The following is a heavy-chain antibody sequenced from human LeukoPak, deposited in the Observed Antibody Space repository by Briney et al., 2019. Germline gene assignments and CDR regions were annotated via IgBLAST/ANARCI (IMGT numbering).Heavy chain of an antibody. D-gene: IGHD4-17*01. J-gene: IGHJ6*03. CDR2: INWNGGST. CDR1: GFTFDDYG. V-gene: IGHV3-20*04. CDR3: ARPVHGASDYYYMDV. Sequence: PGGSLRLSCAASGFTFDDYGMSWVRQAPGKGLEWVSGINWNGGSTGYADSVKGRFTISRDNAKNSLYLQMNSLRAEDTALYYCARPVHGASDYYYMDVWGKGTTVTVSS.